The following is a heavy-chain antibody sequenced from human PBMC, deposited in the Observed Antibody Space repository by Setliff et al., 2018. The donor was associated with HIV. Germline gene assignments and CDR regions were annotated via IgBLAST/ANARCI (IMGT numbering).Heavy chain of an antibody. J-gene: IGHJ4*02. CDR3: ARGGTVSADFDS. CDR1: GYSLSSDYY. CDR2: IFYSGST. V-gene: IGHV4-38-2*01. Sequence: SETLSLTCAVSGYSLSSDYYWGWIRQPPGKGLEWIGYIFYSGSTNYNPSLKSRVTISVDASKNQFSLKLSSVTAADTAVYFCARGGTVSADFDSWGQGTLVTVSS. D-gene: IGHD6-19*01.